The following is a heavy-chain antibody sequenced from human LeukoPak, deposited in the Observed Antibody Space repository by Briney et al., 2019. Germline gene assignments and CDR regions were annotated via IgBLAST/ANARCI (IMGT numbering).Heavy chain of an antibody. D-gene: IGHD6-19*01. V-gene: IGHV3-48*03. CDR3: ARGVSSGWYSY. CDR2: ISSSGSTI. J-gene: IGHJ4*02. CDR1: GFTFSSYE. Sequence: GGSLRLSCAASGFTFSSYEMNWVRQAPGKGLEWVSYISSSGSTIYYADSVKGRFTISRDNSKNTLYLQMNSLRAEDTAVYYCARGVSSGWYSYWGQGTLVTVSS.